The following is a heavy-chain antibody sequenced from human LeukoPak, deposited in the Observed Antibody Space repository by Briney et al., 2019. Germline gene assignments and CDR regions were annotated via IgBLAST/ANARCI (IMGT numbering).Heavy chain of an antibody. CDR1: GGSISSGGYY. CDR2: IYYSGST. CDR3: ARDSLRNGYSPYWYFDL. V-gene: IGHV4-31*03. J-gene: IGHJ2*01. Sequence: SETLSLTCTVSGGSISSGGYYWSWIRQHPGKGLEWIGYIYYSGSTYYNPSLKSRVTISVDTSKNQFSLKLSSVTAADTAVYCCARDSLRNGYSPYWYFDLWGRGTLVTVSS. D-gene: IGHD4-17*01.